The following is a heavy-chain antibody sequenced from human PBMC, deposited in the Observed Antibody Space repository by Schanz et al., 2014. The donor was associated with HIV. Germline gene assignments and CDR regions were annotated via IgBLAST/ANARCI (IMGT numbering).Heavy chain of an antibody. J-gene: IGHJ4*02. V-gene: IGHV3-21*01. Sequence: EVQLVESGGGLVKPGGSLRLSCATSGFTLSSFTMNWVRQAPGKGLEWVSSISSSSSYTYYADSVKGRFAISRDNAKNSLFLQMNSLRADDTAVYYCARDSGPGIYWGQGTLVTVSS. CDR2: ISSSSSYT. CDR1: GFTLSSFT. CDR3: ARDSGPGIY. D-gene: IGHD3-10*01.